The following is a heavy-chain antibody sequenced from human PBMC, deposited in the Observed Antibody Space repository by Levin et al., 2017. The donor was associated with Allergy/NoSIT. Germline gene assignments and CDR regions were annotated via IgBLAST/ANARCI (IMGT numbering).Heavy chain of an antibody. V-gene: IGHV3-30*18. J-gene: IGHJ3*02. CDR1: GFTFSSYG. CDR2: ISYDGSNK. CDR3: AKSPTYSNYAFDI. Sequence: PEASVKVSCAASGFTFSSYGMHWVRQAPGKGLEWVAVISYDGSNKYYADSVKGRFTISRDNSKNTLYLQMNSLRAEDTAVYYCAKSPTYSNYAFDIWGQGTMVTVSS. D-gene: IGHD4-11*01.